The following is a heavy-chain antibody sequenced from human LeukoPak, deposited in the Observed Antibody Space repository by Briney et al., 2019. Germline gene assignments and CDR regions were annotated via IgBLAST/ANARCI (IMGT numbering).Heavy chain of an antibody. J-gene: IGHJ4*02. CDR1: GFTFSSYA. Sequence: GGSLRLSCAASGFTFSSYAMSWVRQAPGKGLEWVSAISGSGGSTYYADSVKGRFTISRDNSKNTLYLQMNSLRAEDTAVYYCAKDYGVVRGVAFGEGFDYWGQGTLVTVSS. CDR2: ISGSGGST. V-gene: IGHV3-23*01. CDR3: AKDYGVVRGVAFGEGFDY. D-gene: IGHD3-10*01.